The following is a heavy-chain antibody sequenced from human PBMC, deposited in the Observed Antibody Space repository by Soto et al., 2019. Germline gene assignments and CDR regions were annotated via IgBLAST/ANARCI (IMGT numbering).Heavy chain of an antibody. CDR1: GFSFSTAGEA. V-gene: IGHV2-5*01. D-gene: IGHD5-12*01. J-gene: IGHJ4*02. Sequence: QITLKESSPTLVKPTQTLTLTCTFSGFSFSTAGEAVGWIRQPPGGALEWLALVYWNDDKRFSPSLKTRLTITGDTSKTQVVLSLTSVDPGDTATYFCAHSDGGYEIIYFDFWGQGTPVTVST. CDR2: VYWNDDK. CDR3: AHSDGGYEIIYFDF.